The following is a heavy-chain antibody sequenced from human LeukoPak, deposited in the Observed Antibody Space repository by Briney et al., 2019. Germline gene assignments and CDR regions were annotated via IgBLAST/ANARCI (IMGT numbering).Heavy chain of an antibody. D-gene: IGHD4-17*01. CDR3: AKDPGDYSPYNWFDP. Sequence: GGSLRLSCAASGFTFSSYGMHWVRQAPGKGLEWVAVIWYDGSNKYYADSVKGRFTISRDNSKNTLYLQMNSLRAEDTAVYYCAKDPGDYSPYNWFDPWGQGTLVTVSS. CDR2: IWYDGSNK. J-gene: IGHJ5*02. CDR1: GFTFSSYG. V-gene: IGHV3-33*06.